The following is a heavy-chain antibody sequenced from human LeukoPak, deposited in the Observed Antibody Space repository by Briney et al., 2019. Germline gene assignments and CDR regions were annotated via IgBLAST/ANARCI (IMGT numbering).Heavy chain of an antibody. CDR1: GFTFSRYH. Sequence: PGGSLRLSCAASGFTFSRYHMNWVRQAPGKGLEWVSSIHSGSSRAYYADSVKGRFTISRDDAQNSLYLQMNNLTDVDTAVYYCSREGYYDGGRDCWGQGTLVTASS. CDR3: SREGYYDGGRDC. V-gene: IGHV3-21*06. D-gene: IGHD3-3*01. CDR2: IHSGSSRA. J-gene: IGHJ4*02.